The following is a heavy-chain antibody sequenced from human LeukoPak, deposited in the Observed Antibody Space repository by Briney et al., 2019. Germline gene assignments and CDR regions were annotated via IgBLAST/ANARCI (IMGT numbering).Heavy chain of an antibody. CDR1: GFTFSAYW. CDR2: IKTDGSGT. J-gene: IGHJ4*02. CDR3: ARDRGYTQDY. V-gene: IGHV3-74*01. Sequence: GGSLRLSCAASGFTFSAYWMHWVRQAPGKGLVWVPHIKTDGSGTTYADSVKGRFTISRDNAKNTLYLQMNSLRAEDTAVYYCARDRGYTQDYWGQGTPVTVSS. D-gene: IGHD5-12*01.